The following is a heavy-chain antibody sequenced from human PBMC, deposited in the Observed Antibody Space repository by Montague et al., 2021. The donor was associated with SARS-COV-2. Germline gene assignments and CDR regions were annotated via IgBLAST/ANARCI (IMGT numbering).Heavy chain of an antibody. CDR1: GGSISSSSYY. J-gene: IGHJ4*02. CDR2: IYYSGST. V-gene: IGHV4-39*01. D-gene: IGHD3-10*01. Sequence: SETLSLTCTVSGGSISSSSYYWGWIRQPPGKGLEWIGSIYYSGSTYYNPSLKSRVTISVDTSKNQFSLKLSSVTAADTAVYYCARESGSGSCLVYWGQGTLVTVSS. CDR3: ARESGSGSCLVY.